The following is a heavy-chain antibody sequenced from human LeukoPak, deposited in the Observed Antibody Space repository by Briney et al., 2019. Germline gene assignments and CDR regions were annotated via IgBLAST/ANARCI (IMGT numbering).Heavy chain of an antibody. Sequence: SETLSLTCTVSGGSISTYYWSWIRQTPGKGLQWIGYIYYSGSNNYNSSLKSRVTISVDASKNQFSLILSSVTAADTAVYYCARERGYGDQIFDYWGQGTLVTVSS. J-gene: IGHJ4*02. D-gene: IGHD4-17*01. V-gene: IGHV4-59*01. CDR1: GGSISTYY. CDR3: ARERGYGDQIFDY. CDR2: IYYSGSN.